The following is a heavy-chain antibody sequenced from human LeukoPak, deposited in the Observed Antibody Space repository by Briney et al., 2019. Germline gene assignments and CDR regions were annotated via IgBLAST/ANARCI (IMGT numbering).Heavy chain of an antibody. D-gene: IGHD2-15*01. J-gene: IGHJ4*02. V-gene: IGHV3-21*01. CDR3: ARGDGGSPRPY. Sequence: GGSLRLSCAASGFTFNTYSMNWVRQAPGKGLEWVSSISGGSSFVNYADSVKGRFTISRDNARNSLYLQMNSLRTEDTAVYYCARGDGGSPRPYWGQGTLVTVSS. CDR2: ISGGSSFV. CDR1: GFTFNTYS.